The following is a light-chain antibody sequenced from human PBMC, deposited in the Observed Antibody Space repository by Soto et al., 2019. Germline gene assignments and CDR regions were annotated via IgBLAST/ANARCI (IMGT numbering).Light chain of an antibody. CDR3: QQYNDSPWT. J-gene: IGKJ1*01. CDR1: QSINDW. CDR2: KPS. Sequence: DIHMTQSPSTLSASVGDRVTITCRASQSINDWLAWYQQKPGKAPNLLIYKPSSLETGVPSRFSSSGSGTEFTLTISNLQPGDFATYYCQQYNDSPWTFGQGTKVEIK. V-gene: IGKV1-5*03.